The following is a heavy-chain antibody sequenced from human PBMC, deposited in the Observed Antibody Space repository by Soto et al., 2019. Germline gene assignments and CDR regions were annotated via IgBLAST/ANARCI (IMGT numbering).Heavy chain of an antibody. Sequence: GGSLRLSCAASGFTCSSFAMSWVRQAPGTGLEWVSTISGSGGSTYYADSVKGRFTISRDNSKNTLYLQMNSLRAEDTAAYYCAPLVVVTPTSIAYWGQGTLVTVSS. D-gene: IGHD2-15*01. CDR1: GFTCSSFA. J-gene: IGHJ4*02. CDR2: ISGSGGST. CDR3: APLVVVTPTSIAY. V-gene: IGHV3-23*01.